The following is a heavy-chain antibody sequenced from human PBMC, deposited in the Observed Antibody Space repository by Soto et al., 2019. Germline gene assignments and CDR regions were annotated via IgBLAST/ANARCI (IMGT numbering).Heavy chain of an antibody. CDR1: GFTFSSYA. J-gene: IGHJ4*02. D-gene: IGHD3-3*01. V-gene: IGHV3-30*18. CDR2: ISYDGSNK. CDR3: AKDSPQHCDFWSGYSVNY. Sequence: GGSLRLSCAASGFTFSSYAMHWVRQAPGKGLEWVAVISYDGSNKYYADSVKGRFTISRDNSKNTLYLQMNSLRAEDTAVYYCAKDSPQHCDFWSGYSVNYWGLGTLVTVSS.